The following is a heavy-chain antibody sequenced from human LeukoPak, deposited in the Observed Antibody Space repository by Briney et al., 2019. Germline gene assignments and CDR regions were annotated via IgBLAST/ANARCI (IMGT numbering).Heavy chain of an antibody. CDR1: GFTFSNYG. J-gene: IGHJ4*02. D-gene: IGHD3-22*01. Sequence: GGSLRLSCAASGFTFSNYGLNWVRQAPGKGLEWVSGISDSGGRTNYADSVKGRFTISRDKSKNTLYLQMNSLRAEDTAIYYCAKSLYYYDSSGYFTFDYWGQGALVTVSS. CDR3: AKSLYYYDSSGYFTFDY. CDR2: ISDSGGRT. V-gene: IGHV3-23*01.